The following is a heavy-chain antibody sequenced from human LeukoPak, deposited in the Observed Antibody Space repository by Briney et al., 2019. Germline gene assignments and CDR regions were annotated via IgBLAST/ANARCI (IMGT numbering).Heavy chain of an antibody. CDR1: SGY. Sequence: SETLSLTCSVSSGYWSWIRQTPGKGLEWIAYRDYSGGTNYNPSLKSRVTISKDTSKTQFSLRLSSVTAADTAVYYCARARLDSSGRFDYWGQGTLVTVSS. CDR3: ARARLDSSGRFDY. CDR2: RDYSGGT. J-gene: IGHJ4*02. V-gene: IGHV4-59*01. D-gene: IGHD3-22*01.